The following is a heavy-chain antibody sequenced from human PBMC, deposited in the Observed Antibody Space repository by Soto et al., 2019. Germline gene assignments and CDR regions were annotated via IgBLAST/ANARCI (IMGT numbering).Heavy chain of an antibody. D-gene: IGHD3-22*01. J-gene: IGHJ4*02. Sequence: PSETLSLTCTASASSITRYHSPPFRQPPGKGLEWIGYIYYSGSTNYNPSLKSRVTISVDTSRNQFSLNLSSVTAADTAVYYCARIGDYYQAFDYWGQGTLVTVS. CDR2: IYYSGST. CDR3: ARIGDYYQAFDY. V-gene: IGHV4-59*08. CDR1: ASSITRYH.